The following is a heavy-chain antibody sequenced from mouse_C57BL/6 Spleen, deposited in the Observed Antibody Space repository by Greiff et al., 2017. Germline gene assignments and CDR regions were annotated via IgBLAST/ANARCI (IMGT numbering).Heavy chain of an antibody. CDR2: IYPGSGST. CDR1: GYTFTSYW. D-gene: IGHD1-1*01. V-gene: IGHV1-55*01. CDR3: AGSSPYAMDY. J-gene: IGHJ4*01. Sequence: VQLQQPGAELVKPGASVKMSCKASGYTFTSYWITWVKQRPGQGLEWIGDIYPGSGSTNYNEKFTSKATQTVDTSSSTAYMQLSSLTSEDSAVYYCAGSSPYAMDYWGQGTSVTVSS.